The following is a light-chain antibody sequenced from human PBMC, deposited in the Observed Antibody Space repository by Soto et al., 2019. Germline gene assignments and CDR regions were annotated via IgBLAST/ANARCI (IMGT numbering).Light chain of an antibody. J-gene: IGKJ1*01. CDR1: HSISVSR. Sequence: ILLPQSPGTLSLSPGERATLSCMPIHSISVSRLAWYQQKPVHAPRLLIYGASTRATDIPARFSGSGSGTNFIITISSLQSEDFAVDFCQQYHIWPSWTFGQGTKVDIK. CDR2: GAS. V-gene: IGKV3-15*01. CDR3: QQYHIWPSWT.